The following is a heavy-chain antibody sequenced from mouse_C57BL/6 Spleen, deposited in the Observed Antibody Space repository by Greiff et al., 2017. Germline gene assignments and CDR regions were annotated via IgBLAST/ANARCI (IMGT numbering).Heavy chain of an antibody. Sequence: EVQLQQSGAELVRPGASVKLSCTASGFNIKDYYMHWVKQRPEQGLEWIGRIDPEDGDTEYAPKFQGKATRTADTSSNTAYLQLSSLTSEDTAVYYCKGDYYGSSSYWYFGVWGTGTTVTVSS. D-gene: IGHD1-1*01. J-gene: IGHJ1*03. CDR3: KGDYYGSSSYWYFGV. CDR1: GFNIKDYY. V-gene: IGHV14-1*01. CDR2: IDPEDGDT.